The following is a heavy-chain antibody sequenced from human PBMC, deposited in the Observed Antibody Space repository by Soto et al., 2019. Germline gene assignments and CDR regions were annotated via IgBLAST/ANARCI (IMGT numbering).Heavy chain of an antibody. CDR2: ISYDVSNK. V-gene: IGHV3-30*18. CDR3: AKDVVVGATPGLGDYYYYYRMDV. J-gene: IGHJ6*02. CDR1: GFTFSSYG. Sequence: QVQLVESGGGVVQPGRSLRLSCAASGFTFSSYGMHWVRQAPGKGLEWVAVISYDVSNKYYADSVKGRFTISRDNSKNTLYLQMNSLRAEDTAVYYCAKDVVVGATPGLGDYYYYYRMDVWGQGTTVTLSS. D-gene: IGHD1-26*01.